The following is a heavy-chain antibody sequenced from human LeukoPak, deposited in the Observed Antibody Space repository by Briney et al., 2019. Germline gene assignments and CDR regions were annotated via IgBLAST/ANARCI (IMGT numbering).Heavy chain of an antibody. V-gene: IGHV3-48*01. Sequence: PGGSLRLSCAASGFTFRSYSMNWVRRARGRGLGWVSYISSTISSIYYADSVKGRFTISRDNAKNSLNLQMNSLRAEDTAVYYCARDDLTNGYNGNYWGQGTLVTVSS. CDR1: GFTFRSYS. CDR2: ISSTISSI. D-gene: IGHD5-24*01. CDR3: ARDDLTNGYNGNY. J-gene: IGHJ4*02.